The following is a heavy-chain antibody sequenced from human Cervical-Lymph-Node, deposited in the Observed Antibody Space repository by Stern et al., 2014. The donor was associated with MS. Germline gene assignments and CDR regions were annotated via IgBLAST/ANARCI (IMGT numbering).Heavy chain of an antibody. Sequence: VQLEESGAEVKKPGSSVKVSCKASGGTFKTYALTWVRQAPGQGLEWMGGIIPFLNMATYATKFQGRVTVTAEQPTRTDSMDLSSLRSEDTAVYYCARDVFSSSYADYWGQGTLVSGSS. CDR2: IIPFLNMA. D-gene: IGHD2-21*01. CDR1: GGTFKTYA. CDR3: ARDVFSSSYADY. J-gene: IGHJ4*02. V-gene: IGHV1-69*17.